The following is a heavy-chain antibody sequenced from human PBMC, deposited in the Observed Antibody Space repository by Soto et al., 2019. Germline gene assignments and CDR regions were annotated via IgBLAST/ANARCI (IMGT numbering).Heavy chain of an antibody. V-gene: IGHV3-74*03. D-gene: IGHD3-22*01. Sequence: GGPRRPPLVPSGFPLRSNWMHWSGKVPGKELRWVSQVGSDGRPTTYADSVKGRFTISRDNARNTLYLQMNSLRADDTAMYYCVRDYDSSGFNSGHWGQGTLVTVSS. CDR1: GFPLRSNW. CDR2: VGSDGRPT. J-gene: IGHJ1*01. CDR3: VRDYDSSGFNSGH.